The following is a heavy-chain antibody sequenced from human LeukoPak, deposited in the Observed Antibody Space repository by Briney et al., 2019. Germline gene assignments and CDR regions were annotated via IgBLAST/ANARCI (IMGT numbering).Heavy chain of an antibody. CDR3: AKDDRNVRRIRSIWAELDY. V-gene: IGHV3-23*01. CDR2: ISGSGGST. D-gene: IGHD3-22*01. Sequence: GGSLRLSCAASGFTFDDYGMSWVRQAPGKGLEWVSAISGSGGSTYYADSVKGRFTISRDNSKNTLYLQMNSLRAEDTAVYYCAKDDRNVRRIRSIWAELDYWGQGTLVTVSS. CDR1: GFTFDDYG. J-gene: IGHJ4*02.